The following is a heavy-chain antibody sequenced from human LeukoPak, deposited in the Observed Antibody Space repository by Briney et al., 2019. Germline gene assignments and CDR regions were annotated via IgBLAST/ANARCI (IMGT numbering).Heavy chain of an antibody. V-gene: IGHV3-23*01. D-gene: IGHD6-19*01. CDR2: ISGSGGST. CDR1: GFTFSSYA. CDR3: AKVFYSSGWYGAKYDY. J-gene: IGHJ4*02. Sequence: PGGSPRLSCAASGFTFSSYAMSWVRQAPGKGLEWVSAISGSGGSTYYADSVKGRFTISRDNSKNTLYLQMNSLRAEDTAVYYCAKVFYSSGWYGAKYDYWGQGTLVTVSS.